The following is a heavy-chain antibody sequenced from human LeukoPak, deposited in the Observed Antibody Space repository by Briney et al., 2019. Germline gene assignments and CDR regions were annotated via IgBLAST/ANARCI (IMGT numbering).Heavy chain of an antibody. CDR1: GFTFSSYA. D-gene: IGHD6-13*01. J-gene: IGHJ4*02. V-gene: IGHV3-30-3*01. Sequence: GGSLRLSCAASGFTFSSYAMHWVRQAPGKGLEWVAVISYDASNKYYADSVKGRFTISRDNSKNTLYLQMNSLRAEDTAVYYCARDRTAAAFDYWGQGTLVTVSS. CDR3: ARDRTAAAFDY. CDR2: ISYDASNK.